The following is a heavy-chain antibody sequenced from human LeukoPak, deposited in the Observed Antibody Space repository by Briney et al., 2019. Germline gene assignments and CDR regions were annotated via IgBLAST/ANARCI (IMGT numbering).Heavy chain of an antibody. CDR2: ISVYNGNT. CDR3: ARESRDVYNLYYFDY. V-gene: IGHV1-18*01. CDR1: GYTFTSYG. Sequence: VASVKVSCKASGYTFTSYGISWVRQAPGQGLEWMGWISVYNGNTNYAQKFQGRVTITTDESTSTAYMELSSLRSEDTAVYYCARESRDVYNLYYFDYWGQGTLVTVSS. J-gene: IGHJ4*02. D-gene: IGHD5-24*01.